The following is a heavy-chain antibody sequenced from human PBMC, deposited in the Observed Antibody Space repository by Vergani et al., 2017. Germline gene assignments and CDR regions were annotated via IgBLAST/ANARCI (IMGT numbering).Heavy chain of an antibody. J-gene: IGHJ5*02. CDR3: ARGPGVTMVRGVSGWFDP. CDR1: GGSFSGYY. Sequence: QVQLQQWGAGLLKPSETLSLTCAVYGGSFSGYYWSWIRQPPGKGLGWMGEINHSGSTNYTPSLKSRVTISVDTSKNQFSLKLSSVTAADTAVYYCARGPGVTMVRGVSGWFDPWGQGTLVTVSS. V-gene: IGHV4-34*01. D-gene: IGHD3-10*01. CDR2: INHSGST.